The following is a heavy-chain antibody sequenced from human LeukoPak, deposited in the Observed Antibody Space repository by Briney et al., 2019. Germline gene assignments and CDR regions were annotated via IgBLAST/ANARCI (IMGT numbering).Heavy chain of an antibody. CDR3: ARNFDY. J-gene: IGHJ4*02. CDR1: GESFSGHF. CDR2: INHRGGA. Sequence: PSETLSLTCAVYGESFSGHFWSWIRQPPGKGLELIGEINHRGGANYNPSLKSRVTVSLDTSKYQFSLKLSSVTAADTAIYYCARNFDYWGQGTLVTVSS. V-gene: IGHV4-34*01.